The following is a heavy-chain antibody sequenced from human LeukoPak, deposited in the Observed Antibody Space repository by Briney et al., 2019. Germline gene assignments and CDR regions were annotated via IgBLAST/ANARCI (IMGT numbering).Heavy chain of an antibody. V-gene: IGHV3-21*01. CDR3: ARDLEEAASIYYYYYYGMDV. CDR2: ISSSSSYI. D-gene: IGHD3-16*01. J-gene: IGHJ6*02. CDR1: GFTFSSYS. Sequence: GGSLRLSCAASGFTFSSYSMNWVRQAPGKGLEWVSSISSSSSYIYYADSVKGRFTISRDNAKNSLYLQMNRLRAEDTAVYYCARDLEEAASIYYYYYYGMDVWGQGTTVTVSS.